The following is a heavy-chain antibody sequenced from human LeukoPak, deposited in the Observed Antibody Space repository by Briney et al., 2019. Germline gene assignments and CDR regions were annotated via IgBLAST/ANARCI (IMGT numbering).Heavy chain of an antibody. V-gene: IGHV1-18*01. D-gene: IGHD3-10*01. CDR1: GYTFTSYG. Sequence: ASVKVSCKASGYTFTSYGISWVRQAPGQGLEWMGWISAYNGNTNYAQKLQGRVTMTTDTSTSTAYMELRSLRSDDTAVYYCARIITMVRGVIITPLDYWGQGTLVTVSS. CDR2: ISAYNGNT. CDR3: ARIITMVRGVIITPLDY. J-gene: IGHJ4*02.